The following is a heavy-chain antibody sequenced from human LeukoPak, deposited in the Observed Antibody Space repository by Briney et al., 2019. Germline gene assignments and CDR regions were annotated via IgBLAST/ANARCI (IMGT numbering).Heavy chain of an antibody. V-gene: IGHV4-59*12. Sequence: SETLSLTCTVSGGSISSYYWSWIRQPPGKGLEWIGYIYYSGSTNYNPSLKSRVTMSVDTSKNQISLKLTSVTAADTAVYYCTKEPVPWGQGTLVTVSS. CDR2: IYYSGST. CDR1: GGSISSYY. J-gene: IGHJ5*02. CDR3: TKEPVP.